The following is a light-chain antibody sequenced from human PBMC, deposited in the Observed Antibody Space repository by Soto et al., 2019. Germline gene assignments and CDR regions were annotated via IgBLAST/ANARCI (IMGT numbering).Light chain of an antibody. CDR1: SGHSSYA. CDR3: QTWGTGLNWV. CDR2: LNSDGSH. Sequence: QLVLTQSPSASASLGASVKLTCTLSSGHSSYAIAWHQQQPEKGPRYLMKLNSDGSHSKGDGIPDRFSGSSSGAERYLTNSSLQSEDEADYYCQTWGTGLNWVFGGGTKLTVL. V-gene: IGLV4-69*01. J-gene: IGLJ3*02.